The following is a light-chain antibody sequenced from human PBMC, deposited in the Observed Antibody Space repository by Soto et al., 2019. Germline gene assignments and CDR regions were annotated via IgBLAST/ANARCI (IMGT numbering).Light chain of an antibody. CDR3: QQYGSSPQT. CDR1: QSVSSSY. J-gene: IGKJ2*01. Sequence: EIVLTQSPGTLSLSPGERATLSCRASQSVSSSYLAWYQQKPGQAPRLLIYSASNRATGIPDRFSGSGSGTDFTLTISRLEPEDFAVYYCQQYGSSPQTFGQGTNLEIK. V-gene: IGKV3-20*01. CDR2: SAS.